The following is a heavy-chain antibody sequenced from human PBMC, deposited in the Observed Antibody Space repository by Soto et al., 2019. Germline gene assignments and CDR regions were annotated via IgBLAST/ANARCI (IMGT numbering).Heavy chain of an antibody. D-gene: IGHD4-17*01. CDR2: ISSSSSYI. J-gene: IGHJ4*02. CDR3: ARDETLYGDYSAHDY. Sequence: VQLVESGGGLVKPGGSLRLSCAASGFTFSSYSMNWVRQAPGKGLEWVSSISSSSSYIYYADSVKGRFTISRDNAKNSLYLQMNSLRAEDTAVYYCARDETLYGDYSAHDYWGQGTLVTVSS. V-gene: IGHV3-21*01. CDR1: GFTFSSYS.